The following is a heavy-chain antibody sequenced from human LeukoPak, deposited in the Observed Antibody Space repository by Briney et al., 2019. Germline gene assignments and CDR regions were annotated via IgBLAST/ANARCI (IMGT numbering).Heavy chain of an antibody. Sequence: GESLKISCKASGYSFTSYWIGWVRQMPGKGLEWMGIIYPGDSDTRYSPSFQGQVTISADKSISTAYLQWSSLKASDTAMYYCARRSTMVRGVIMDAFDIWGQGTMVTVSS. CDR3: ARRSTMVRGVIMDAFDI. V-gene: IGHV5-51*01. D-gene: IGHD3-10*01. J-gene: IGHJ3*02. CDR2: IYPGDSDT. CDR1: GYSFTSYW.